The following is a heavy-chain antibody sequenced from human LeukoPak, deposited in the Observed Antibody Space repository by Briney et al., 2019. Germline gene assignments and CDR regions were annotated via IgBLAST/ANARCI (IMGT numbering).Heavy chain of an antibody. J-gene: IGHJ6*02. Sequence: ASVKVSCKASGYTFTSYGISWVRQAPGQGLEWMGWISAYSGNTNYAQKLQGRVTMTTDTSTSTAYMELRSLRSDDTAVYYCARDGITGTISRYYGMDVWGQGTTVTVSS. V-gene: IGHV1-18*01. CDR2: ISAYSGNT. D-gene: IGHD1-7*01. CDR3: ARDGITGTISRYYGMDV. CDR1: GYTFTSYG.